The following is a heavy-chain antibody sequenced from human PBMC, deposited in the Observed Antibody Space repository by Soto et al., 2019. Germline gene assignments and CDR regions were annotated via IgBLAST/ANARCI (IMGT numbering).Heavy chain of an antibody. J-gene: IGHJ6*02. D-gene: IGHD4-17*01. CDR2: IHPSGST. CDR1: GESCSGYD. Sequence: SETLSLTCAVYGESCSGYDCSWTRQPPGKGLEWIGEIHPSGSTYFNPSLQTRVTMSLDTSKSQFSLKLSSVTAEDTAVYYCERGNFMTTVTTSYYYGLDVWGQGTTVTVSS. V-gene: IGHV4-34*01. CDR3: ERGNFMTTVTTSYYYGLDV.